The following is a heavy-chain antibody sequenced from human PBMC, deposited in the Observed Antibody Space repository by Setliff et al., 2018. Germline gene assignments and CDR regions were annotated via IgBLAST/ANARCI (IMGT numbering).Heavy chain of an antibody. CDR1: GFTFTNYA. CDR3: AKCSSWHGHYPHFNY. Sequence: GGSLRLSCAASGFTFTNYAMNWVRQAPGKGLEWVSTISGDGDSTYYADSVMGRFTISRDNSKNSLYLQLNSLRVEDTAVYYCAKCSSWHGHYPHFNYWGQGTLVTVSS. V-gene: IGHV3-23*01. D-gene: IGHD6-13*01. CDR2: ISGDGDST. J-gene: IGHJ4*02.